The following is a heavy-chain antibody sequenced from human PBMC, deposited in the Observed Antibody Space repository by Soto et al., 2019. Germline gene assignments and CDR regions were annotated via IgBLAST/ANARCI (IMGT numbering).Heavy chain of an antibody. V-gene: IGHV1-8*01. CDR3: ARGRFISKEYDSGWYIAH. CDR1: GYPFTSYH. CDR2: MNPDSGST. D-gene: IGHD6-19*01. J-gene: IGHJ4*02. Sequence: QVQLVQSGAEVKKPGASVNVYCKPSGYPFTSYHVNWVRQAPGKGLEWMGWMNPDSGSTDYALKFQGRLTMTRHTSMSTDCLELRSLTSEDTAIYYCARGRFISKEYDSGWYIAHWGQGTQVLVSS.